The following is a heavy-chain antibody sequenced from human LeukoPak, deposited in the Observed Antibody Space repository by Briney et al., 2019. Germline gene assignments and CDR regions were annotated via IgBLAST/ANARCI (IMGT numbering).Heavy chain of an antibody. CDR3: ARDLGSSSWLWVY. CDR2: IYYSGST. CDR1: GGSISSGGYY. Sequence: SQTLSLTCTVSGGSISSGGYYWSWIRQHPGKGLEWIGYIYYSGSTYYNPSLKSRVTISVDMSKNQFSLKLSSVTAADTAVYYCARDLGSSSWLWVYWGQGTLVTVSS. V-gene: IGHV4-31*03. D-gene: IGHD6-13*01. J-gene: IGHJ4*02.